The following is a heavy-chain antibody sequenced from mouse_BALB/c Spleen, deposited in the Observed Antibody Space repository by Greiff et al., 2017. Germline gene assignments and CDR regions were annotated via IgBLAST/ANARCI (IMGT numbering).Heavy chain of an antibody. D-gene: IGHD4-1*01. CDR1: GFTFSSFG. J-gene: IGHJ2*01. Sequence: EVQLQESGGGLVQPGGSRKLSCAASGFTFSSFGMHWVRQAPEKGLEWVAYISSGSSTIYYADTVKGRFTISRDNPKNTLFLQMTSLRSEDTAMYYCARSGNWDYWGQGTTLTVSS. CDR2: ISSGSSTI. V-gene: IGHV5-17*02. CDR3: ARSGNWDY.